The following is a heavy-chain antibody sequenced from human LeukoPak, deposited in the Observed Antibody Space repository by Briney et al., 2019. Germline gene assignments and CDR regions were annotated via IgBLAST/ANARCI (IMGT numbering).Heavy chain of an antibody. CDR2: IWYDGSNK. CDR1: GFTFSSYG. V-gene: IGHV3-33*01. J-gene: IGHJ4*02. Sequence: PGGSLRLSCAASGFTFSSYGMHWVRQAPGKGLEWVAVIWYDGSNKYYADSVKGRFTISRDNSKNTLYLQMNSLRAEDTAVYYCARGSIAAATNYYFDYWGQGTLVTVSS. D-gene: IGHD6-13*01. CDR3: ARGSIAAATNYYFDY.